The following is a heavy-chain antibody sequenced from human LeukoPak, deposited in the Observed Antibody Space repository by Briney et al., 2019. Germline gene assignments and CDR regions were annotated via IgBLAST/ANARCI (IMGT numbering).Heavy chain of an antibody. CDR1: GFTFSSYA. Sequence: GRSLRLSCAASGFTFSSYAMSWVRQAPGKGLEWVSAISGSGGSTYYADSVKGRFTISRDNSKNTLYLQMNSLRAEDTAVYYCAKDPSYYDFWSGYYLYFDYWGQGTLVTVSS. D-gene: IGHD3-3*01. V-gene: IGHV3-23*01. J-gene: IGHJ4*02. CDR2: ISGSGGST. CDR3: AKDPSYYDFWSGYYLYFDY.